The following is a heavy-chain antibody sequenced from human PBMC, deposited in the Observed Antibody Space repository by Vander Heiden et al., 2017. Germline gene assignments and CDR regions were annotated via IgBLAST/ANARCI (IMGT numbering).Heavy chain of an antibody. V-gene: IGHV3-23*01. Sequence: EVQLLEPGGGLVQPGGSLRLSCAASGFPFSSYAMSWVRQAPGKGLEWVSAISGSGGSTYYADSVKGRFTISRDNSKNTLYLQMNSLRAEDTAVYYCAKDRSRGVVVITSFDYWGQGTLVTVSS. CDR1: GFPFSSYA. D-gene: IGHD3-22*01. CDR2: ISGSGGST. J-gene: IGHJ4*02. CDR3: AKDRSRGVVVITSFDY.